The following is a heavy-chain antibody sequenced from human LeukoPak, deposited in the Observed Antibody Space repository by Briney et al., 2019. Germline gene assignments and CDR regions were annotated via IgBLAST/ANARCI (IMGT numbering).Heavy chain of an antibody. CDR1: GFTFDDYA. J-gene: IGHJ3*02. Sequence: PGGSLRLSRAASGFTFDDYAMHWVRQAPGKGLEWVSLISWDGGSTYYADSVKGRFTISRDNSKNSLYLQMNSLRAEDTALYYCAKDIISCSSTSCYTGDAFDIWGQGTMVTVSS. CDR2: ISWDGGST. CDR3: AKDIISCSSTSCYTGDAFDI. V-gene: IGHV3-43D*03. D-gene: IGHD2-2*02.